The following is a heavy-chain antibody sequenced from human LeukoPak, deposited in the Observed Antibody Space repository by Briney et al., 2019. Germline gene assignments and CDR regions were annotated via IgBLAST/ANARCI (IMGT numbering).Heavy chain of an antibody. CDR3: VRDFEVPAAAPDYYYFYYMDV. D-gene: IGHD2-2*01. V-gene: IGHV3-48*04. Sequence: GGSLRLSCAVSGFTFSVYGMNWFRQAPGKGLEWLSHISSGGTTIYYADSVKGRFTVSRDNVENSLFLQMNSLRVDDTAVYYCVRDFEVPAAAPDYYYFYYMDVWGTGTTVTVSS. CDR2: ISSGGTTI. J-gene: IGHJ6*03. CDR1: GFTFSVYG.